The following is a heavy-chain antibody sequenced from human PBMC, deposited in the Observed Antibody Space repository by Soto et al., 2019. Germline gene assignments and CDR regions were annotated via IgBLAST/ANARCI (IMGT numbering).Heavy chain of an antibody. CDR1: GGNCIDYY. V-gene: IGHV4-34*01. D-gene: IGHD2-15*01. J-gene: IGHJ3*02. Sequence: PSQPQSLSYAVDGGNCIDYYWSWIRQPPGKGLEWIGEINHSGSTNYNPSLKSRVTISVDTSKNQFSLKLSSVTAADTAVYYCARGLEYCSGGSCSVRAFDIWGQGTMVTVSS. CDR3: ARGLEYCSGGSCSVRAFDI. CDR2: INHSGST.